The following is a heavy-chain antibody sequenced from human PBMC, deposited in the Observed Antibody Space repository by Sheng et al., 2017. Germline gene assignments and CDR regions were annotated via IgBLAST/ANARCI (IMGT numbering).Heavy chain of an antibody. CDR1: GIHLYDHY. CDR2: IRKKTQGSTT. J-gene: IGHJ6*03. V-gene: IGHV3-72*01. CDR3: ARGEVDRWTTTWNVW. D-gene: IGHD1-1*01. Sequence: EVQLVESGGGLVQPGGSLRLSCAASGIHLYDHYMDWVRQAPGKGLEWVGRIRKKTQGSTTEYAASVKGRFTPSQEMIQRITVSAKMNSLKTEDTAVYYCARGEVDRWTTTWNVWGGKGTTVTVSS.